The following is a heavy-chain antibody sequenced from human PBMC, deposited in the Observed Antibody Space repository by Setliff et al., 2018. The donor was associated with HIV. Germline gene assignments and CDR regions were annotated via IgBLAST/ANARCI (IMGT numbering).Heavy chain of an antibody. CDR1: DGSINSDSYY. D-gene: IGHD3-16*01. V-gene: IGHV4-61*09. CDR2: ISTSGST. J-gene: IGHJ5*02. Sequence: SETLSLTCTVSDGSINSDSYYWTWIRQPAGQGLEWIGHISTSGSTRYNPSLKSRVTISMDTSKNQFSLNLNSVTATDTAVYYCAKRTFGSGRLDPWGQGTLVTVSS. CDR3: AKRTFGSGRLDP.